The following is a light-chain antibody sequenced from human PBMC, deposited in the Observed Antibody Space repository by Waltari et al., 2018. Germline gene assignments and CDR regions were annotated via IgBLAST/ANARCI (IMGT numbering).Light chain of an antibody. J-gene: IGKJ4*01. CDR3: QQLMNYPLT. CDR2: AAS. V-gene: IGKV1-9*01. CDR1: QGISSY. Sequence: IQLTQSPSSLSASVGDRVTITCRASQGISSYLAWYQQKPGKVPKHLSSAASTLQSGVPSRFSGSGSGTDFTLTISGMQPEDSATYYCQQLMNYPLTFGGGTKVEIK.